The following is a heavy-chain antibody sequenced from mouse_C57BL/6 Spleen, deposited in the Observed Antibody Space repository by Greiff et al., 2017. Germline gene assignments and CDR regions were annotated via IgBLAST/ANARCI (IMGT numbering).Heavy chain of an antibody. CDR2: IDPSDSET. J-gene: IGHJ1*03. V-gene: IGHV1-52*01. CDR1: GYTFTSYW. D-gene: IGHD2-12*01. CDR3: AGLSFPNWYFDV. Sequence: QVQLQQPGAELVRPGSSVKLSCKASGYTFTSYWMHWVKQRPIQGLEWIGNIDPSDSETHYNQKFKDKATLTVAKSSSTAYIQLSSLTSEDSAVYYCAGLSFPNWYFDVWGTGTTVTVSS.